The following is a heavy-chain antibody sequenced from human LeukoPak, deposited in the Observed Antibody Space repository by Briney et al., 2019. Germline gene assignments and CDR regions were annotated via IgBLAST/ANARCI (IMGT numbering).Heavy chain of an antibody. CDR1: GGSFSGYY. CDR3: ARDDSSGYYSGDWFDP. V-gene: IGHV3-7*01. Sequence: ETLSLTCAVYGGSFSGYYWSWIRQAPGKGLEWVANIKQDGSEKYYVDSVKGRFTISRDNAKNSLYLQMNSLRAEDTAVYYCARDDSSGYYSGDWFDPWGQGTLVTVSS. J-gene: IGHJ5*02. CDR2: IKQDGSEK. D-gene: IGHD3-22*01.